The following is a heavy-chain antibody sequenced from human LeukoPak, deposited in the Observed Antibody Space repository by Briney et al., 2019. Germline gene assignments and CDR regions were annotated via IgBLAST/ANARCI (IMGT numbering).Heavy chain of an antibody. CDR1: GFTFSSYW. CDR2: IKQDGSEK. CDR3: ARLTSGQWLVRGFDY. J-gene: IGHJ4*02. Sequence: PGGSLRLSCAASGFTFSSYWMSWVRQAPGKGLEWVANIKQDGSEKYYVDSVKGRFTISRDNAKNSLYLQMNSLRAEDTAVYYCARLTSGQWLVRGFDYWGQGTLVTVSS. D-gene: IGHD6-19*01. V-gene: IGHV3-7*01.